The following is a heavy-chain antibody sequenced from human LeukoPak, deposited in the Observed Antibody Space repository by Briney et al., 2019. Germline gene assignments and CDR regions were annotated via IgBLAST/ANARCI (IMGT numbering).Heavy chain of an antibody. Sequence: SRTLSLTCAVSGDSISSSNWWTWVRQPPGKGLEWIGEIYHSGNTNYNPSLKSRVTMSVDKSKNQFSLDLNSVTAADTAVYYCARNGGNSDFDYWGQGTLVTVSS. CDR3: ARNGGNSDFDY. V-gene: IGHV4-4*02. J-gene: IGHJ4*02. D-gene: IGHD4-23*01. CDR1: GDSISSSNW. CDR2: IYHSGNT.